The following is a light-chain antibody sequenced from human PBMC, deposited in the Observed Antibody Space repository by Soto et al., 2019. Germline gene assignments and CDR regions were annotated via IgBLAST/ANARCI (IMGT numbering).Light chain of an antibody. CDR2: DVT. J-gene: IGLJ1*01. Sequence: QSVLTQPASVAGFPGQSITISCTGTNSDVESYDFVSWYQQHPGKVPTLIIYDVTRRPSGVSNRFSGSKSGNTASLTISGLQAEDEADYYCCSYAGSNTPFVFGTGTKVTVL. CDR3: CSYAGSNTPFV. V-gene: IGLV2-23*02. CDR1: NSDVESYDF.